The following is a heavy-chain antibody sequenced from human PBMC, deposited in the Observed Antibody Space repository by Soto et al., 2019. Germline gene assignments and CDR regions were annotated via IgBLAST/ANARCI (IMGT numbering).Heavy chain of an antibody. CDR3: VRGGGGGQFDS. J-gene: IGHJ4*02. D-gene: IGHD2-21*01. CDR1: GFTFSDFY. Sequence: QIQLVESGGGLVKPGGGLRLSCEASGFTFSDFYMSWIRQAPGKGLEWLSYISPKSNYREYAESVKGRHTISRDNAKNSLSLQMNSLRVEDTAVYYCVRGGGGGQFDSWGQGTLVTVSS. CDR2: ISPKSNYR. V-gene: IGHV3-11*06.